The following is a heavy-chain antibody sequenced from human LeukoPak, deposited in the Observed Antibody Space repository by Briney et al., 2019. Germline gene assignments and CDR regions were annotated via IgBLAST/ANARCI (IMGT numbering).Heavy chain of an antibody. CDR2: ISYDGSNK. D-gene: IGHD2/OR15-2a*01. J-gene: IGHJ6*03. CDR1: GFTFSSYG. V-gene: IGHV3-30*03. Sequence: GGSLRLSCAASGFTFSSYGMHWVRQAPGKGLEWVAVISYDGSNKYYADSVKGRFTISRDNSKNTLYLQMNSLRAEDTAVYYCARDGIYGPDYMDVWGKGTTVTVSS. CDR3: ARDGIYGPDYMDV.